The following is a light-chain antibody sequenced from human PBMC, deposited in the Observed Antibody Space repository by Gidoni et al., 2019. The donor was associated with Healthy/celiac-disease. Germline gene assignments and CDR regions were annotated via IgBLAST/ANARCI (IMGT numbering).Light chain of an antibody. CDR1: QSISSY. CDR2: AAS. CDR3: QQSYSTPRT. Sequence: DIQMTQSPSSLSASVGDRVTITCRASQSISSYLDWYQQKPGNAPKLLIYAASILQSGVPSRFSSSGSGTDFTLTISSLQPEDFATYYCQQSYSTPRTFGGGTKVEIK. V-gene: IGKV1-39*01. J-gene: IGKJ4*01.